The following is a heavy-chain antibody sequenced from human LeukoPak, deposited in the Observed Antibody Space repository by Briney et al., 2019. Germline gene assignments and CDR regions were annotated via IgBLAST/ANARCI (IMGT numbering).Heavy chain of an antibody. V-gene: IGHV4-39*07. D-gene: IGHD3-10*01. CDR2: IYYSGST. CDR1: GGSISSSSYY. CDR3: ATALWFGQYYFDS. J-gene: IGHJ4*02. Sequence: SETLSLTCTVSGGSISSSSYYWGWIRQPPGEGLEWIGSIYYSGSTYYNPSLTIRVTISVDTSKNQFSLKLSAVTAADTAVYYCATALWFGQYYFDSWGQGTLVTVSS.